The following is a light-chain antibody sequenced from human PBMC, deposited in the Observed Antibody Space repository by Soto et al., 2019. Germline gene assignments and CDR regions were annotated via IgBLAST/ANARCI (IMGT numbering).Light chain of an antibody. J-gene: IGKJ1*01. Sequence: DIHLTQSPSTLSASVGDRVTITCRASHSIGDWLAWYQQKPRKAPKLLISKATSLEGGVPSRFSGRGSVTDFTLTITSLQPDDFATYYCQQYDDFPWTFGHGTKVEIK. V-gene: IGKV1-5*03. CDR1: HSIGDW. CDR3: QQYDDFPWT. CDR2: KAT.